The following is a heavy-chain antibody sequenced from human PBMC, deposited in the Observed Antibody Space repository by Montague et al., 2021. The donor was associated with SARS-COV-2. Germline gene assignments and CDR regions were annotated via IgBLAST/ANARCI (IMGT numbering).Heavy chain of an antibody. CDR2: IKEDGSDK. J-gene: IGHJ4*02. V-gene: IGHV3-7*03. CDR3: ARGDEFWSGYDPGHFAH. CDR1: GFTFSSYW. D-gene: IGHD3-3*01. Sequence: SLRLSCAASGFTFSSYWMSWVRQAPGKGLEWVANIKEDGSDKYFVDSVKGRFTISRDNAKEYLYLQMNSLRADDPAVYYCARGDEFWSGYDPGHFAHWGQGILVIVSS.